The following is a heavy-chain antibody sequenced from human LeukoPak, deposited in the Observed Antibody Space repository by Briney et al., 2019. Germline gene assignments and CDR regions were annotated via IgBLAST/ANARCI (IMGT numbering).Heavy chain of an antibody. Sequence: SETLSLTCAASGGSIRSSNWWSWVRQPPGKGLECIGEIYHSGSTNYNPSLKSRVTISVDKSKNQFSLKLSSVTAADTAVYYCARGSSGPETFDYWGQGTLVTVSS. CDR3: ARGSSGPETFDY. CDR1: GGSIRSSNW. J-gene: IGHJ4*02. CDR2: IYHSGST. V-gene: IGHV4-4*02. D-gene: IGHD3-22*01.